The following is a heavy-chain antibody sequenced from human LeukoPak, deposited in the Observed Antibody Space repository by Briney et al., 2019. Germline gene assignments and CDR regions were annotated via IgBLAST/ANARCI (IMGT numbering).Heavy chain of an antibody. CDR3: ASKQLRLFGAFDI. V-gene: IGHV3-66*01. Sequence: GGSLRLSCAASGFTVSSNYMSWVRQAPGKGLEWVSVIYSGGSTYYADSVKGKFTISRDNSKNTLYLQMNSLRAEDTAVYYCASKQLRLFGAFDIWGQGTMVTVSS. J-gene: IGHJ3*02. CDR1: GFTVSSNY. D-gene: IGHD3-22*01. CDR2: IYSGGST.